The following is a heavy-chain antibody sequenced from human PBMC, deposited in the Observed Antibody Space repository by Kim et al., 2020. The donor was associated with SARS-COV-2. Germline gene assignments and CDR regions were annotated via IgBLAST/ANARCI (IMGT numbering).Heavy chain of an antibody. V-gene: IGHV1-2*02. J-gene: IGHJ4*02. CDR3: ARDNNYYDSSGYPPHIY. CDR1: GYTFTGYY. D-gene: IGHD3-22*01. CDR2: INPNSGGT. Sequence: ASVKVSCKASGYTFTGYYMHWVRQAPGQGLEWMGWINPNSGGTNYAQKFQGRVTMTRDTSISTAYMELSRLRSDDTAVYYWARDNNYYDSSGYPPHIYWGQGTLVTVSS.